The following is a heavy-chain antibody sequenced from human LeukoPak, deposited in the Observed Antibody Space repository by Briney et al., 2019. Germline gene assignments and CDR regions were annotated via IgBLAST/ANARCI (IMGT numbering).Heavy chain of an antibody. V-gene: IGHV3-15*01. CDR2: IKTEPDGGTA. J-gene: IGHJ4*02. Sequence: GGSLRLSCAASGFIFRKAWMTWVRQSPGEGLEWVGRIKTEPDGGTADYAAPVKGRFTISRDDSKDILYLEGNSLKTEDTAVYYCTTEKGYSSSLTFDFWGQGILVTVSS. D-gene: IGHD6-6*01. CDR3: TTEKGYSSSLTFDF. CDR1: GFIFRKAW.